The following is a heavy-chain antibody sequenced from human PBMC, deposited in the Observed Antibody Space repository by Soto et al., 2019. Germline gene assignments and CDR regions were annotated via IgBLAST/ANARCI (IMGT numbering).Heavy chain of an antibody. CDR2: ISYDGSNK. CDR3: AKDRRKVVVAAPFDY. Sequence: QVQLVESGGGVVQPGRSLRLSCAASGFTFSSYGMHWVRQAPGKGLEWVAVISYDGSNKYYADSVKGPFTISRDNSKKTLYLQKNSLRAEDTAVYYCAKDRRKVVVAAPFDYWGKGTLVTVSS. V-gene: IGHV3-30*18. D-gene: IGHD2-15*01. J-gene: IGHJ4*02. CDR1: GFTFSSYG.